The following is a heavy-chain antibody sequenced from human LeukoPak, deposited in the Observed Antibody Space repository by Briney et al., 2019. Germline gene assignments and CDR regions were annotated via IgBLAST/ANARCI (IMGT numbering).Heavy chain of an antibody. CDR1: GYSISSGYY. D-gene: IGHD3-10*01. CDR2: LYHSGTT. J-gene: IGHJ4*02. CDR3: ARTLGRGSADY. Sequence: PSETLSLTCSVSGYSISSGYYWGWIRQPPGKGLEWIGTLYHSGTTYYNPPLRSRLTISVDTSKNQFSLKLSSVTAADTAVYYCARTLGRGSADYWGQGTLVTVSS. V-gene: IGHV4-38-2*02.